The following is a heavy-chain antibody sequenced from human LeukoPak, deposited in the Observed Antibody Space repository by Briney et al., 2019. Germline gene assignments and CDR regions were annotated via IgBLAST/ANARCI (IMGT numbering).Heavy chain of an antibody. CDR2: IKQDGSEK. CDR3: ARDTLGEGEDANYAVYYFDY. CDR1: GFTFSSYW. J-gene: IGHJ4*02. V-gene: IGHV3-7*01. D-gene: IGHD4/OR15-4a*01. Sequence: SGGSLRLSCAASGFTFSSYWMSWVRQAPGKGLEWVANIKQDGSEKYYVDSVKGRFTISRDNAKNSLDLQMNSLRAEDTAVYYCARDTLGEGEDANYAVYYFDYWGQGTSVTVSS.